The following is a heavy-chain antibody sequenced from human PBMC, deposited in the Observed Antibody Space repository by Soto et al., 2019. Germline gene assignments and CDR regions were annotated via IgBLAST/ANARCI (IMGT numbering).Heavy chain of an antibody. Sequence: GESLKISCAASGFTFSSYWMHWVRQAPGKGLVWVSRINSDGSSTSYADSVKGRFTISRDNAKNTLYLQMNSLRAEDTAVYYCATRGYYDSSGYYDAFDIWGQGTMVTVSS. CDR1: GFTFSSYW. CDR3: ATRGYYDSSGYYDAFDI. V-gene: IGHV3-74*01. D-gene: IGHD3-22*01. CDR2: INSDGSST. J-gene: IGHJ3*02.